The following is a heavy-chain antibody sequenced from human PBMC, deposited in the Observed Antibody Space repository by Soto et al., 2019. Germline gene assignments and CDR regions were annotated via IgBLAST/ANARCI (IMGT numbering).Heavy chain of an antibody. V-gene: IGHV3-30*18. J-gene: IGHJ6*02. CDR3: AKDRWGSGWSGMDV. Sequence: QVQLVESGGGVVQPGRSLRLSCAASGFTFSSYGMHWVRQAPGKGLEWVAVISYDGSNKYYADSVKGRFTISRDNSKNTLYLQMNILRAEDTAVYYCAKDRWGSGWSGMDVWGQGTTVTVSS. CDR1: GFTFSSYG. CDR2: ISYDGSNK. D-gene: IGHD6-19*01.